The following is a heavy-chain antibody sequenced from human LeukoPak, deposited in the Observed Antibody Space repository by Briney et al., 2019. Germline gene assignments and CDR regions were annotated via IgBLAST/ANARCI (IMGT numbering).Heavy chain of an antibody. CDR1: GFTFSSYS. Sequence: GGSLRLSCAASGFTFSSYSMNWVRQAPGKGLEWVSSISSSSSYIYYADSVKGRFTISRDNAKNSLYLQMNSLRAEDTAVYYCARDEYNWNDIPYFDYWGQGTLVTVSS. CDR3: ARDEYNWNDIPYFDY. V-gene: IGHV3-21*01. D-gene: IGHD1-20*01. CDR2: ISSSSSYI. J-gene: IGHJ4*02.